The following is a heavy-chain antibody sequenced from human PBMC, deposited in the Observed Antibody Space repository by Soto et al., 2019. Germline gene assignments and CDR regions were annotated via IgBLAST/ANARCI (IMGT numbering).Heavy chain of an antibody. CDR1: GFTFSSYA. V-gene: IGHV3-23*01. Sequence: PGGSLRLSCAASGFTFSSYAMSWVRQAPGKGLEWVSAISGSGGSTYYADSVKGRFTISSDNSKNTLYLQMNSLRAEDMAVYYCAKSRWELPTYYYYGMDVWGQGTTVTVSS. J-gene: IGHJ6*02. CDR2: ISGSGGST. CDR3: AKSRWELPTYYYYGMDV. D-gene: IGHD1-26*01.